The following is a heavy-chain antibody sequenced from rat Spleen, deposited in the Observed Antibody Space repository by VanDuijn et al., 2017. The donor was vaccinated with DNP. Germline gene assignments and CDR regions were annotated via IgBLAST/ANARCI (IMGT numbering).Heavy chain of an antibody. CDR3: ARHGGGMDY. CDR1: GFTFSGYW. J-gene: IGHJ2*01. D-gene: IGHD1-7*01. CDR2: IMYDGNKT. V-gene: IGHV5S10*01. Sequence: EVQLVESGGGSVQPGRSLKLSCVASGFTFSGYWMFWIRQAPKKGPEWVATIMYDGNKTYYRDSVKGRFTISRDNAKSTLYLQMDSLRSEETATYYCARHGGGMDYWGQGVMVTVSS.